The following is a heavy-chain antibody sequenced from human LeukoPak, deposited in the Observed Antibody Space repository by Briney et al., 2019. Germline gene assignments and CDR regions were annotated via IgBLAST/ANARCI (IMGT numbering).Heavy chain of an antibody. Sequence: SETLSLTCILSGGSLSISSYYWGWIRQPPGRGLEWIGSIYYSGSTYYNPSLKSRGTISVDTSKNQFSLKLSSVTAADTAVYYCAREWLRSYFDYWGQGTLVTVSS. CDR3: AREWLRSYFDY. CDR1: GGSLSISSYY. J-gene: IGHJ4*02. CDR2: IYYSGST. V-gene: IGHV4-39*02. D-gene: IGHD5-12*01.